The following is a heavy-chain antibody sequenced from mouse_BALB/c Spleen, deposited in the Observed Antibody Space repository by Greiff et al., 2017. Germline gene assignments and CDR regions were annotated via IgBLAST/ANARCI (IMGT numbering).Heavy chain of an antibody. D-gene: IGHD2-4*01. CDR2: INPYNGDT. CDR1: GYSFTGYF. J-gene: IGHJ4*01. CDR3: ARGGIYYDYDGYAMDY. Sequence: EVQLQQSGPELVKPGASVKISCKASGYSFTGYFMNWVMQSHGKSLEWIGRINPYNGDTFYNQKFKGKATLTVDKSSSTAHMELRSLASEDSAVYYCARGGIYYDYDGYAMDYWGQGTSVTVSS. V-gene: IGHV1-20*02.